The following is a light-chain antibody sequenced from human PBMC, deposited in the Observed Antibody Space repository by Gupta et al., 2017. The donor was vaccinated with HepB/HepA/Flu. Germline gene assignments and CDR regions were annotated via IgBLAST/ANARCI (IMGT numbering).Light chain of an antibody. CDR3: QQRSKWPVT. CDR1: QSVSIS. CDR2: YAS. J-gene: IGKJ4*01. V-gene: IGKV3-11*01. Sequence: DIVLTQSPATLSLSPGERATLPCRASQSVSISLAWYQQKPGQAPRLLIYYASTRATGIPARFSGSGSGTDFTLTISSLEPEDFAVYYCQQRSKWPVTFGGGTKLEIK.